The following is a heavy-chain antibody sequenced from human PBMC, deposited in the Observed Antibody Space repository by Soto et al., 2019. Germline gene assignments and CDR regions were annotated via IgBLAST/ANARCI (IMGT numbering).Heavy chain of an antibody. CDR2: ISAYNGNT. Sequence: ASVKVSCKASGYTFTSYGISWVRQAPGQGLEWMGWISAYNGNTNYAQKLQGRVTMTTDTSTSTAYMELRSLRSDDTAVYYCARDSYYYGPGSYYNLFDYWGQGTLVTVSS. V-gene: IGHV1-18*01. CDR1: GYTFTSYG. J-gene: IGHJ4*02. D-gene: IGHD3-10*01. CDR3: ARDSYYYGPGSYYNLFDY.